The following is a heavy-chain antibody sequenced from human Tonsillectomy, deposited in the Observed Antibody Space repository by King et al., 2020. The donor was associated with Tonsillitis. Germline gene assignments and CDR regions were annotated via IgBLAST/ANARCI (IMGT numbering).Heavy chain of an antibody. J-gene: IGHJ3*02. Sequence: VQLQESGPGLVKPSETLSLTCTVSGGSISSFYWSWIRQPPGKRLEGSGYIDYSGSTNYSPSLKSRVTISVDTSKNPFSLKLNSVTAADSAVYYCARGLSMITFGGVISIDAFDIWGQGTMVTVSS. CDR2: IDYSGST. CDR3: ARGLSMITFGGVISIDAFDI. V-gene: IGHV4-59*01. CDR1: GGSISSFY. D-gene: IGHD3-16*02.